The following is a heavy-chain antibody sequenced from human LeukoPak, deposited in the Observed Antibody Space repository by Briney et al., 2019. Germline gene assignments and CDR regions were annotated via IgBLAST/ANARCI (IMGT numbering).Heavy chain of an antibody. CDR2: IKEDGSEK. J-gene: IGHJ4*02. D-gene: IGHD2/OR15-2a*01. V-gene: IGHV3-7*05. CDR1: RFSFSSYW. CDR3: ARGGGRHVEY. Sequence: GGSLRLSCAASRFSFSSYWMSWVRQAPGKGLEWVANIKEDGSEKNYVDSVKGRFTISRDNAKNSLYLQMNSLRAEDTAVYYCARGGGRHVEYWGQGNLVTVSS.